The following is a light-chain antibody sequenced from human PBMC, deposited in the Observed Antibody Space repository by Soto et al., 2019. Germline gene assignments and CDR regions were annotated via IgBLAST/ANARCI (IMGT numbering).Light chain of an antibody. J-gene: IGKJ1*01. Sequence: DVQMTQSPSTLSASVGDRVTITCRASQSINNLLAWYQQKPGKAPKFLIYDASTLESGVPSRFSGSGSGTEFTLTISSLQPDDFATYYCQHYNSYSEAFGQGTKVDI. CDR1: QSINNL. V-gene: IGKV1-5*01. CDR3: QHYNSYSEA. CDR2: DAS.